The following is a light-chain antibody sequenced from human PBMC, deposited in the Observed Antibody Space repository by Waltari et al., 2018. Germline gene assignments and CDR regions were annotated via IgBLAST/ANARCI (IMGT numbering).Light chain of an antibody. CDR2: WAS. J-gene: IGKJ5*01. CDR3: QQYYSAPIT. Sequence: DIVMTQSPDSLAVSLGERATLNCKSSQSVLSSSNNYNYLAWYRQRPGQPPKLLIYWASTRQSGVPDLFSGSGSGTDFTLTISSLQAEDVAVYYCQQYYSAPITFGQGTRLEIK. V-gene: IGKV4-1*01. CDR1: QSVLSSSNNYNY.